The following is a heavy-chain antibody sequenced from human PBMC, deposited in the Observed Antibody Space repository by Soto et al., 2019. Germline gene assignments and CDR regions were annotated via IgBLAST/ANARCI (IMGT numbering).Heavy chain of an antibody. CDR3: ARAGHSSSSEVASWYDP. V-gene: IGHV4-31*03. D-gene: IGHD6-6*01. J-gene: IGHJ5*02. CDR1: GGSISSGGYS. CDR2: IYYSGST. Sequence: SETLSLTCPVSGGSISSGGYSWSWIRQHPGKGLEWIGYIYYSGSTYFNPSLKSRLTISVDTSKNQFSLQLSSVTAADTAVYYCARAGHSSSSEVASWYDPWGQGTLVTVSS.